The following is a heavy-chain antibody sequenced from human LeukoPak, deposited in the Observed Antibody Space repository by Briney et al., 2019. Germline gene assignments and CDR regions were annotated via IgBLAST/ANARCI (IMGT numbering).Heavy chain of an antibody. D-gene: IGHD5-18*01. CDR2: IYHSGST. CDR1: GGSISSSSYY. V-gene: IGHV4-39*07. J-gene: IGHJ4*02. Sequence: SETLSLTCTVSGGSISSSSYYWGWIRQPPGKGLEWIGSIYHSGSTYYNPSLKSRVTISVDTSKNQFSPKLSSVTAADTAVYYCARGYSYGYSSYWGQGTLVTVSS. CDR3: ARGYSYGYSSY.